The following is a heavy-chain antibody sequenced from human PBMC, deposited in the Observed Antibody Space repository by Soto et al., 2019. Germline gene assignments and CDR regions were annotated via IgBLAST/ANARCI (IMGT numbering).Heavy chain of an antibody. CDR2: IGGSRGTT. V-gene: IGHV3-23*01. J-gene: IGHJ6*02. D-gene: IGHD5-18*01. CDR1: GFMFSNHA. CDR3: AEGRGGLVDTAALDV. Sequence: EVQLLESGGGLAQPGGSLRLSCAASGFMFSNHAMSWVRQAPGKGLEWVSGIGGSRGTTHYADSVTGRFTISRDNSNNPLFLQMNRLRAEDKAVDYCAEGRGGLVDTAALDVWGQGTTVTVSS.